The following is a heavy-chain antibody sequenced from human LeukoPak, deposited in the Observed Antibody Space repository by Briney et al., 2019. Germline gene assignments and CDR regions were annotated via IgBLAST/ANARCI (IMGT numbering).Heavy chain of an antibody. CDR1: GFTFSCPA. CDR3: ARHYPLVGEDY. CDR2: INNVGSHI. Sequence: GGSLRLSCAASGFTFSCPAMNWVRQAPGKGLEWVSSINNVGSHIYYAGSVRGRFTISRDNAKNLLYLQMDSLRAEDTAVYYCARHYPLVGEDYWGQGTLVTVSS. V-gene: IGHV3-21*01. D-gene: IGHD3-10*01. J-gene: IGHJ4*02.